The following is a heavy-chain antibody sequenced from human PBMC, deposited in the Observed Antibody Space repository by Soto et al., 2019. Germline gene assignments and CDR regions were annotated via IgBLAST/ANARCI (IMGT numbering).Heavy chain of an antibody. CDR1: GFTFSGYE. Sequence: EVQLVESGGGLVQPGGSLRLACAASGFTFSGYEINWVRQAPGKGLEWVSYISSSGSNIFYADSVKGRFTISRDNAKNSLFLQMDSLRAEDTALYYCARGGDSTGSWPRYWGQGTLVTVSS. J-gene: IGHJ4*02. D-gene: IGHD3-22*01. CDR2: ISSSGSNI. V-gene: IGHV3-48*03. CDR3: ARGGDSTGSWPRY.